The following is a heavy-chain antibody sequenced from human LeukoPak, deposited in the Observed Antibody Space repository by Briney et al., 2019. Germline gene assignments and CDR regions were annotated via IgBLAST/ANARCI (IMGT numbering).Heavy chain of an antibody. Sequence: GGSLRLSCAASGFTFSSYYMSSVRQAPGKGLEWVANIKQDGSEKYSMDSVKGRFTISRDNAKNSLYLQMNSLRAEDTAVYYCARGVGTAAAFDYWGQATLVTVSS. D-gene: IGHD2-2*01. J-gene: IGHJ4*02. V-gene: IGHV3-7*01. CDR2: IKQDGSEK. CDR3: ARGVGTAAAFDY. CDR1: GFTFSSYY.